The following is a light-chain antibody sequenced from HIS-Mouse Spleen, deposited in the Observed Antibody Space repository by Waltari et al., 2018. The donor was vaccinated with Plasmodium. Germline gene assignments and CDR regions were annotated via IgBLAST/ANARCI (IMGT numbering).Light chain of an antibody. CDR3: HQSSSLPLT. Sequence: DIVLTKSPDLQSVTPTEQVTHTCRASQSIGRSLHWYQQKPDQSPKLLIKYASQAVAGVPSRFSGSGSGRDFTLTINSLEAEDAATYYCHQSSSLPLTFGGGTKVEIK. CDR2: YAS. V-gene: IGKV6-21*01. J-gene: IGKJ4*01. CDR1: QSIGRS.